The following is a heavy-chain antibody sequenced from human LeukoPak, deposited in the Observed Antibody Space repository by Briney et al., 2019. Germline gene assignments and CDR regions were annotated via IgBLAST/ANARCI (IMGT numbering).Heavy chain of an antibody. Sequence: GASVKVSCKASGYTFTGYYMHWVRQAPGQGLEWMGWINPNSGGTNYAQKFQGRVTMTRDTSISTAYMELSRLRSDDTAVYYCARATGITIFGVVRVWGQGTMVTVSS. CDR3: ARATGITIFGVVRV. CDR2: INPNSGGT. CDR1: GYTFTGYY. V-gene: IGHV1-2*02. D-gene: IGHD3-3*01. J-gene: IGHJ3*01.